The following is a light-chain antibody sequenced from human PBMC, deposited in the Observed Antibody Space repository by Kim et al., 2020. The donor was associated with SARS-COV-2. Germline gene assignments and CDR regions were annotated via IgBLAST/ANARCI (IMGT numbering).Light chain of an antibody. Sequence: EIVLTQSPATLSLSPGERATLSCRASQNIDTYLAWYQQKPGQAPSLLIYDTSNRATGIPARFSGSGSGTDFTLTISSLEPEDFTVYYCQQRSTWPLTFGGGTKADIK. CDR3: QQRSTWPLT. CDR2: DTS. J-gene: IGKJ4*01. CDR1: QNIDTY. V-gene: IGKV3-11*01.